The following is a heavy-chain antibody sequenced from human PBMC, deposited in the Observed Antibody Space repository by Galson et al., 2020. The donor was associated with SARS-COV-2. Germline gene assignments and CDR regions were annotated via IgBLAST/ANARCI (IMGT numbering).Heavy chain of an antibody. D-gene: IGHD3-9*01. CDR3: ARIRYDILTGYHYGMDV. CDR1: GFSLSTSGMC. CDR2: IDWDDDK. Sequence: SGPTLVKPTQTLTLTCTFSGFSLSTSGMCVSWIRQPPGKALEWLALIDWDDDKYYSTSLKTRLTISKDTSKNQVVLTMTNMDPMDTATYYCARIRYDILTGYHYGMDVWGQGTTVTVSS. J-gene: IGHJ6*02. V-gene: IGHV2-70*01.